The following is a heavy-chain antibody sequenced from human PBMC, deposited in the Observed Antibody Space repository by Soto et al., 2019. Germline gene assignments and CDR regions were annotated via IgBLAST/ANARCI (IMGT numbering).Heavy chain of an antibody. CDR3: ARGYNWNDDGKYYYYGMDV. CDR2: IIPIFGTA. CDR1: GGTFSSYA. D-gene: IGHD1-20*01. J-gene: IGHJ6*02. Sequence: SVKVSCKASGGTFSSYAISWVRQAPGQGLEWMGGIIPIFGTANYAQKFQGRVTITADESTSTAYMELSSLRSEDTAVYYCARGYNWNDDGKYYYYGMDVWGQGTTVTVSS. V-gene: IGHV1-69*13.